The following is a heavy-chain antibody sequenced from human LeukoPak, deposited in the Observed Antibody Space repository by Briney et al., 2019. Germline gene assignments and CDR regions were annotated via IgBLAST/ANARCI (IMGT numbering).Heavy chain of an antibody. V-gene: IGHV4-59*01. J-gene: IGHJ3*02. CDR3: ARKGGYYDSSGYYYDYDAFDI. CDR2: IYYSGST. Sequence: PSETLSLTCTVSGGSISSYYWSWIRQPPGKGLEWIGYIYYSGSTNYNPSLKSRVTISVDTSKNQFSLKLSSVTAADTAVYYCARKGGYYDSSGYYYDYDAFDIWGQGTMVTVSS. CDR1: GGSISSYY. D-gene: IGHD3-22*01.